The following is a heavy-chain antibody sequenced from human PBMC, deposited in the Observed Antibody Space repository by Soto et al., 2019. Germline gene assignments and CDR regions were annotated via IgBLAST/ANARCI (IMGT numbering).Heavy chain of an antibody. J-gene: IGHJ4*02. CDR2: IIPIFGTA. V-gene: IGHV1-69*13. Sequence: GASVKVSCKASGGTFSSYAISWVRQAPGQGLEWMGGIIPIFGTANYAQKFQGRVTITADESTSTAYMELSSLRSEDTAVYYCARDREMATDSGFDYWGQGTRVTVS. CDR1: GGTFSSYA. CDR3: ARDREMATDSGFDY. D-gene: IGHD5-12*01.